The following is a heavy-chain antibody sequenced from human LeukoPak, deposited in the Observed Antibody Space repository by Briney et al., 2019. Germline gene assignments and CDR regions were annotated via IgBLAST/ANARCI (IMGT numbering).Heavy chain of an antibody. V-gene: IGHV1-46*04. Sequence: ASVTVSCKASGYTFSNYYMHWVRQAPGQGLEWMGIINPNDGSTSYARRLKGRVTMTRDTSTTTFYMELSTLTYEDTAVYYCARGSYYYMDVWVTGTTVTVSS. D-gene: IGHD3-10*01. J-gene: IGHJ6*03. CDR2: INPNDGST. CDR1: GYTFSNYY. CDR3: ARGSYYYMDV.